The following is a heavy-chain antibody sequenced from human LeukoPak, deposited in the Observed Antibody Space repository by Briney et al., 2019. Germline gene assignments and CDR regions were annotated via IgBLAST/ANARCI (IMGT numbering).Heavy chain of an antibody. D-gene: IGHD4-17*01. CDR3: AKEIYGDSTGGRFQH. J-gene: IGHJ1*01. Sequence: GGSLRLSCAASGFTFSSNAMSWVRQVSGKGLEWVSVISGSGGSTYYADSVKGRFTISRDNSKNTLYLQMKSLRAEDTAVYYCAKEIYGDSTGGRFQHWGQGTLVTVSS. CDR1: GFTFSSNA. CDR2: ISGSGGST. V-gene: IGHV3-23*01.